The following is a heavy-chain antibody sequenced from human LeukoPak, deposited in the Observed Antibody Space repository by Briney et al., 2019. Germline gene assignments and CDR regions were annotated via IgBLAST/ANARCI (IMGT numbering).Heavy chain of an antibody. CDR3: ARPVPSRLGWFDP. CDR1: GGSISSSSYY. Sequence: SETLSLTCTVSGGSISSSSYYWGWIRQPPGKGLEWIGTIYYSGSTYYNPSLRSRVTISVDTSKNHFSLKLTSVTAADTAVYYCARPVPSRLGWFDPWGQGALVTVSS. V-gene: IGHV4-39*02. CDR2: IYYSGST. J-gene: IGHJ5*02. D-gene: IGHD1-1*01.